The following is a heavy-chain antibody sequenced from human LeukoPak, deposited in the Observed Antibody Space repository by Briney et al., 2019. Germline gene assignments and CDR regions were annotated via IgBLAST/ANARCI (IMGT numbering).Heavy chain of an antibody. V-gene: IGHV4-34*01. D-gene: IGHD6-19*01. J-gene: IGHJ4*02. CDR1: GVSFSCYY. CDR2: INHSRST. Sequence: SEPLSLTCAGYGVSFSCYYWSWIRQPSGKGVEWIGEINHSRSTNYNPSLKSRVTISIATSKNQFSLKLNSVTAADTAVYYCARERSSGWIDYWGQGTLVTVSS. CDR3: ARERSSGWIDY.